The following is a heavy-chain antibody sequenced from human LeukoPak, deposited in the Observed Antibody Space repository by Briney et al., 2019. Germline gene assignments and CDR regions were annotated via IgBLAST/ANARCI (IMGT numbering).Heavy chain of an antibody. V-gene: IGHV3-11*04. CDR3: ARDPPKYHDSSGYSLDY. CDR2: ISSSGSTI. CDR1: GFTFSDYY. J-gene: IGHJ4*02. D-gene: IGHD3-22*01. Sequence: PGGSLRLSCAASGFTFSDYYMSWIRQAPGKGLEWVSYISSSGSTIYYADSVKGRFTISRDNAKNSLYLQMNSLRAEDTAVYYCARDPPKYHDSSGYSLDYWGQGTLVTVSS.